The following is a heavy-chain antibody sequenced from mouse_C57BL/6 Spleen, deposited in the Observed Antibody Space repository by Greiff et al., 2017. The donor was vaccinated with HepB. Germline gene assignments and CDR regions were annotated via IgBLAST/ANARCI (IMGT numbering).Heavy chain of an antibody. CDR2: INPSNGGT. D-gene: IGHD2-2*01. V-gene: IGHV1-53*01. CDR3: ARDYGYGDWYFDV. J-gene: IGHJ1*03. Sequence: VQLQQSGTELVKPGASVKLSCKASGYTFTSYWMHWVKQRPGQGLEWIGNINPSNGGTNYNEKFKSKATLTVDKSSSTAYMQLSSLTSEDSAVYYCARDYGYGDWYFDVWGTGTTVTVSS. CDR1: GYTFTSYW.